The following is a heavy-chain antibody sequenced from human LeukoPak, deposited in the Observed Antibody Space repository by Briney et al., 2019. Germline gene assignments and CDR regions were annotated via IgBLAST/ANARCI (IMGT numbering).Heavy chain of an antibody. CDR2: ISYDGSNK. CDR3: ARNDQRYYDYVWGSYRCFDY. CDR1: GFTFSSYA. Sequence: PGGSLRLSCAASGFTFSSYAMHWVRQAPGKGLEWVPVISYDGSNKYYADSVKGRFTISRDNSKNTLYLQMNSLRAEDTAVYYCARNDQRYYDYVWGSYRCFDYWGQGTLVTVSS. V-gene: IGHV3-30*04. J-gene: IGHJ4*02. D-gene: IGHD3-16*02.